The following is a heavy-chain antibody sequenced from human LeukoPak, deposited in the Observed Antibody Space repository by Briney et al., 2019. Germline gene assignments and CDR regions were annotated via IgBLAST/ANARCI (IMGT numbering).Heavy chain of an antibody. CDR1: GYTFNGYY. Sequence: GASVRVSCKASGYTFNGYYKHWVRQAPGQGLEWMGGIIPIFGTSNYAQKFQGRVTITADESTSTAYMELSSLRSEDTAVYYCARYYSGWYYFDYWGQGTLVTVSS. CDR3: ARYYSGWYYFDY. J-gene: IGHJ4*02. CDR2: IIPIFGTS. V-gene: IGHV1-69*13. D-gene: IGHD6-19*01.